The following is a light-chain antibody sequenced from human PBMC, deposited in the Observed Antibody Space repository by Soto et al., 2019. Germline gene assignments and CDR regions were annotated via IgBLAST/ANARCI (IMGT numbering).Light chain of an antibody. V-gene: IGKV3-20*01. CDR2: GAS. CDR3: QQYGNSRWT. J-gene: IGKJ1*01. CDR1: QSVSSRY. Sequence: EIVLTQSPVTLSLSPGERATLSCRVSQSVSSRYLAWYQQKPGQAPRLLISGASTRATGIPDRFSGSGSGTDFTLTISRLEPEDFAVYYCQQYGNSRWTFGQGTKVEIK.